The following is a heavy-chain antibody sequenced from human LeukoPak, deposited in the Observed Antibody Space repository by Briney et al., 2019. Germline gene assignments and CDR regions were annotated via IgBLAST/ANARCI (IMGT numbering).Heavy chain of an antibody. CDR1: GGSVSSGSYY. CDR3: ARVLIDYAANWYFDL. J-gene: IGHJ2*01. CDR2: IYYSGST. Sequence: SETLSLTCTVSGGSVSSGSYYWSWIRQPPGKGLEWIGYIYYSGSTYYNLSLKSRVTISVATSKNQFSLKLSSVTAADTAVYYCARVLIDYAANWYFDLWGRGTLVTVSS. V-gene: IGHV4-30-4*08. D-gene: IGHD2-8*01.